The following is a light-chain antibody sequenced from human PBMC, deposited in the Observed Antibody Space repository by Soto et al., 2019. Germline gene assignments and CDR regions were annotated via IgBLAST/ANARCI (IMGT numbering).Light chain of an antibody. CDR3: QQYGSSRWT. CDR2: GAS. V-gene: IGKV3-20*01. J-gene: IGKJ1*01. CDR1: QSVSSIY. Sequence: VLTQAPGTLSLSPGERATLSCRASQSVSSIYLAWYQQKPGQAPRLLIYGASSRATGIPGRFSGSGSGTDFTLTISRLEPEDFAVYYCQQYGSSRWTFGQGTKV.